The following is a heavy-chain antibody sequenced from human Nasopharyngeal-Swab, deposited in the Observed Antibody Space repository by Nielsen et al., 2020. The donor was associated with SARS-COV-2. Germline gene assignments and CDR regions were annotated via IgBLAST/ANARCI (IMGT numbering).Heavy chain of an antibody. CDR2: IYYSGST. Sequence: SETLSLTCTVSGGSISSSSYYWGWIRQPPGKGLEWIGSIYYSGSTYYNPSLKSRFTISLDTSKNQFSLKLSSVTAADTAVYYCARHDHTIVRAIDYWGQGTLVTVSS. CDR3: ARHDHTIVRAIDY. D-gene: IGHD3-3*01. J-gene: IGHJ4*02. CDR1: GGSISSSSYY. V-gene: IGHV4-39*01.